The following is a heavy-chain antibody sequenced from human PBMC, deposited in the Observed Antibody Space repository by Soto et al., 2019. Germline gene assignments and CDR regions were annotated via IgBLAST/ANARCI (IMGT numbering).Heavy chain of an antibody. J-gene: IGHJ6*02. CDR1: GYTFTSYD. V-gene: IGHV1-8*01. CDR3: ARGPAYYDFWGGYRNPMDV. D-gene: IGHD3-3*01. CDR2: MNPNSGNT. Sequence: QVQLVQSGAEVKKPGASVKVSCKASGYTFTSYDINWVRQATGQGLEWMGWMNPNSGNTGYAQKFQGRVTMTRNTSISTGYRELSSLGCEDTAVYYCARGPAYYDFWGGYRNPMDVWGQGTTVTVSS.